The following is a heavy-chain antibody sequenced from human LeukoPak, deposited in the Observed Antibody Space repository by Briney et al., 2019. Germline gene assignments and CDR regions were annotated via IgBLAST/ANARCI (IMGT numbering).Heavy chain of an antibody. D-gene: IGHD5-18*01. Sequence: PSEPLSLPCTVSVDSIRSYYWSWTRQPPGKGLEWIGYIYYSGSTNYNPSFKSRVTISVDTSKNQFSLKLSSVTAADTAVYYCARGLSGYSYGYNMDVWGKGTTVTVSS. CDR1: VDSIRSYY. V-gene: IGHV4-59*13. CDR3: ARGLSGYSYGYNMDV. J-gene: IGHJ6*03. CDR2: IYYSGST.